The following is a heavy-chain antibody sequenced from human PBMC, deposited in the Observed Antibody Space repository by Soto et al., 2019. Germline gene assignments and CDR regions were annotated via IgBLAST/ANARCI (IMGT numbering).Heavy chain of an antibody. J-gene: IGHJ6*02. CDR1: VFTFSSYR. D-gene: IGHD2-21*02. CDR2: ISSSSSTI. CDR3: ARENGGNSGYYYYYGMDV. V-gene: IGHV3-48*02. Sequence: GSLRISGAASVFTFSSYRMNWVRQAPGKGLEWVSYISSSSSTIYYADSVKGRFTISRDNAKNSLYLQMNSLRDEDTAVYYCARENGGNSGYYYYYGMDVWGQGTTVTVSS.